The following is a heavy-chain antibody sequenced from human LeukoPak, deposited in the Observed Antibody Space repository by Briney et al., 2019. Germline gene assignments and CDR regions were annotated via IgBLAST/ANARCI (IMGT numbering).Heavy chain of an antibody. V-gene: IGHV4-34*01. D-gene: IGHD3-3*01. CDR2: INHSGST. Sequence: SETLSLTCAVYGGSFSGYYWSWIRQPPGKGLEWIGEINHSGSTNYNPSLKSRVTISVDRSKNQFSLKLSSVTAADTAVYYCARGGDFWSGQTSYYYYGMDVWGQGTTVTVSS. CDR3: ARGGDFWSGQTSYYYYGMDV. CDR1: GGSFSGYY. J-gene: IGHJ6*02.